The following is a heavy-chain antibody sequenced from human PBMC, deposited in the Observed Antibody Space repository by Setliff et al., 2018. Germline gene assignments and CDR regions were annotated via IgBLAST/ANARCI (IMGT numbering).Heavy chain of an antibody. Sequence: PSETLSLTCTVSGGSISSGDYYWSWIRQPPGKGLEWIGYIYSSGSTYYNPSLKSRVTISVDTSKNQFSLKLSSVTAADTAVYYCARDDGDILTGYLDFDYWGQGTLVTVSS. CDR1: GGSISSGDYY. D-gene: IGHD3-9*01. CDR2: IYSSGST. J-gene: IGHJ4*02. V-gene: IGHV4-30-4*08. CDR3: ARDDGDILTGYLDFDY.